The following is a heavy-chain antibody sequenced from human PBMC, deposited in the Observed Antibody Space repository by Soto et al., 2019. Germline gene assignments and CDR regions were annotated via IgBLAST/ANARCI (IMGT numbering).Heavy chain of an antibody. CDR2: IWYDGSNK. Sequence: QVQLVESGGGVVQPGRSLRLSCAASGFTFSSYGMHWVRQAPGKGLEWVAVIWYDGSNKYYADSVKGRFTISRDNSKNTLYLQMTSLRAEDTAVYYCASLPAAGNDAFDIWGQGTMVTVSS. CDR3: ASLPAAGNDAFDI. J-gene: IGHJ3*02. V-gene: IGHV3-33*01. D-gene: IGHD6-13*01. CDR1: GFTFSSYG.